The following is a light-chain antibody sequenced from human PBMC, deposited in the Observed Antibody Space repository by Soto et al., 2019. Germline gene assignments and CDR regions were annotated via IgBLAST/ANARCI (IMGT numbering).Light chain of an antibody. V-gene: IGKV3-20*01. CDR2: GAA. CDR1: QSVSSTY. J-gene: IGKJ2*01. CDR3: QQYGSSPPT. Sequence: EIVLTQSPGTLSLSPGERATLSCRASQSVSSTYFAWYQQKPGQALRLLIYGAASSATGIPDRFSGSGSGTDFTLTISRLEPEDFAVYYCQQYGSSPPTFGQGTKLEIK.